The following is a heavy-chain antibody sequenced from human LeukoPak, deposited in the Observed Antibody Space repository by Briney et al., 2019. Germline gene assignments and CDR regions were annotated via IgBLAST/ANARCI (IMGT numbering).Heavy chain of an antibody. J-gene: IGHJ4*02. CDR3: ARAFNNVGNFDY. CDR1: GFTFSSYA. D-gene: IGHD1-26*01. CDR2: ISGSGDST. V-gene: IGHV3-23*01. Sequence: GGSLRLSCAASGFTFSSYAMSWVRQAPGKGLEWVSGISGSGDSTHYADSVKVRFTISRDNSKSTLYLQMNSLRAEDTAVYYCARAFNNVGNFDYWGQGTLVTVSS.